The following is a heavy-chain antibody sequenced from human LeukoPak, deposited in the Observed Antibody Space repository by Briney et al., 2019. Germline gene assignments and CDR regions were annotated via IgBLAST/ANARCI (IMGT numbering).Heavy chain of an antibody. Sequence: GGSLRLSCAASGFTFSSYWMSWVRQAPGKGLEWVSAISGSGGSTYYADSVKGRFTISRDNSKNTLYLQMNSLRAEDTAVYYCAKDGSGSYYYTFDYWGQGTLVTVSS. CDR3: AKDGSGSYYYTFDY. CDR2: ISGSGGST. V-gene: IGHV3-23*01. J-gene: IGHJ4*02. D-gene: IGHD3-10*01. CDR1: GFTFSSYW.